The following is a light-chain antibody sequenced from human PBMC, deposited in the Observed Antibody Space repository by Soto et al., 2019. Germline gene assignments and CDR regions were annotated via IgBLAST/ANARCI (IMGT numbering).Light chain of an antibody. Sequence: IGMTKSPATLSVSPGERATLSCGASQSVSSNLAWYQQKPGQAPRLLIYGASTRATGIPARFSGSGSGTEFTLTISSLQSEDFAVYYCQQYNNWPPPPFGQGTRLEIK. V-gene: IGKV3-15*01. J-gene: IGKJ5*01. CDR2: GAS. CDR3: QQYNNWPPPP. CDR1: QSVSSN.